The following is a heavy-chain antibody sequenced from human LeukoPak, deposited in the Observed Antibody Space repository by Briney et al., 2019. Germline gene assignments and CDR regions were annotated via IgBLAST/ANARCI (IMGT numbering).Heavy chain of an antibody. V-gene: IGHV4-59*08. CDR2: VYYSGVT. CDR3: ARLSLHCSGGSCYRGAFDS. J-gene: IGHJ4*02. D-gene: IGHD2-15*01. CDR1: GGSTGSDY. Sequence: KSSETLSLTCTVSGGSTGSDYWSWIRQPPGKGLEWLAYVYYSGVTSYNPSLKSRVAISIDTSKNQFSLNLSSVTAADTAVYYCARLSLHCSGGSCYRGAFDSWGQGTLVTVSS.